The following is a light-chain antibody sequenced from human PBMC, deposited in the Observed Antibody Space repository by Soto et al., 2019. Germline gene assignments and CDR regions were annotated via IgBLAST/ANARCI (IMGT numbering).Light chain of an antibody. V-gene: IGKV1-5*03. Sequence: DIQMTQSPSTLSASVGDRVTITCRASQSINSRLAWYQQKPGKAPNLLIYKASSLESGVPSRFSGSGSGTEFTLTINSLQPDDFATYYCQQYNSYSWTFGQGTKVEIK. CDR2: KAS. J-gene: IGKJ1*01. CDR1: QSINSR. CDR3: QQYNSYSWT.